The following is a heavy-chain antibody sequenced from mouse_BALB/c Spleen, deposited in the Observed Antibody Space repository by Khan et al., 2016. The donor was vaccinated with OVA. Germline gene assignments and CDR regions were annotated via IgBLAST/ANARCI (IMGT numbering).Heavy chain of an antibody. CDR3: ASHLTGSFAY. D-gene: IGHD4-1*01. Sequence: EVELVESGGDLVKPGGSLKLSCAASGLTFSNYGMSWVRQTPDKRLEWVATISSGGDYTYYPDSVKGRFTIFRDNAKNTLYLQMSSLKSEDTAMYHCASHLTGSFAYWGQGTLVTVSA. J-gene: IGHJ3*01. V-gene: IGHV5-6*01. CDR2: ISSGGDYT. CDR1: GLTFSNYG.